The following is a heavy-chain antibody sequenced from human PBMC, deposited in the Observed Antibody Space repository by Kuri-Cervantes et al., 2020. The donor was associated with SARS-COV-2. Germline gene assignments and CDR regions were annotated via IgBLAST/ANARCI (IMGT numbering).Heavy chain of an antibody. CDR2: INHSGST. CDR1: GGSFSGYY. CDR3: ARAYYYDFWSGYGAFDY. Sequence: GSLRLSCAVYGGSFSGYYWSWIRQPPGKGLEWIGEINHSGSTNYNPSLKTRVTISVDTSKNQFSLKLSSVTAADTAVYYCARAYYYDFWSGYGAFDYWGQGTLVTVSS. V-gene: IGHV4-34*01. J-gene: IGHJ4*02. D-gene: IGHD3-3*01.